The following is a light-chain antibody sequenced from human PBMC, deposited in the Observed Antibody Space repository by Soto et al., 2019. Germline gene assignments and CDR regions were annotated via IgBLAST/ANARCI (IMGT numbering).Light chain of an antibody. V-gene: IGKV1-39*01. J-gene: IGKJ1*01. CDR1: QRVGPY. Sequence: DIQMSQSPSSLSASVGDSVTITGRACQRVGPYVNWYQQKPGKAAKLLISAATNLEDGVPSRFGGSGAGTNFSLSGSNLQPEYCAAYYCQQSYRVPLWTFSQGTKVDIK. CDR2: AAT. CDR3: QQSYRVPLWT.